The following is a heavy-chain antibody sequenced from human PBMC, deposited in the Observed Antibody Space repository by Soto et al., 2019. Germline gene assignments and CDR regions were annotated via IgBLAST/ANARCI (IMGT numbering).Heavy chain of an antibody. D-gene: IGHD2-8*01. CDR2: INPNSGGT. CDR1: GYTFTSYA. Sequence: QVQLVQSGAEVKKPGASVKVSCKASGYTFTSYAMHWVRQAPGQGLEWMGWINPNSGGTNYAQKFQGRVTMTRDTSISTAYMELSRLRSDDTAVYYCARNSRQGGVGYYYGMDVWGQGTTVTVSS. CDR3: ARNSRQGGVGYYYGMDV. V-gene: IGHV1-2*02. J-gene: IGHJ6*02.